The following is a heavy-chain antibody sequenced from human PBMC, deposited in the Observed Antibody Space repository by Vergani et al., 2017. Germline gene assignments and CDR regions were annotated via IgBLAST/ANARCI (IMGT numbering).Heavy chain of an antibody. J-gene: IGHJ5*02. V-gene: IGHV3-23*01. Sequence: EVQLLESGGGLVQPGGSLRLSCAASGFTFSSYAMSWVRQAPGKGLEWVSAISGSGGSTYYADSVKGRVTISSDNSKNTLYLQMNSLRAEDTAVYYCARDWAWDVDAGWFDPWGQGTLVTVSS. D-gene: IGHD5-12*01. CDR3: ARDWAWDVDAGWFDP. CDR1: GFTFSSYA. CDR2: ISGSGGST.